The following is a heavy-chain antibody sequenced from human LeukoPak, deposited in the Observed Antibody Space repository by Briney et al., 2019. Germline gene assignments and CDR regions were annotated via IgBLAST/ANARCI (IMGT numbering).Heavy chain of an antibody. CDR1: GFTFSSYA. J-gene: IGHJ4*02. V-gene: IGHV3-30-3*01. CDR2: ISYDGSNK. CDR3: ARDRVVAATPEGY. Sequence: GRSLRLSCAASGFTFSSYAMHWVRQAPGKGLEWVAVISYDGSNKYYADSVKGRFTISRDNSKNTLYLQMNSLRAEDTAVYYCARDRVVAATPEGYWGQGTLVTVSS. D-gene: IGHD2-15*01.